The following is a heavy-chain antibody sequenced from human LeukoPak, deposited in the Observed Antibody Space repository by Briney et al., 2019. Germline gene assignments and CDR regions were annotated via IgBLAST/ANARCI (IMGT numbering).Heavy chain of an antibody. CDR2: INPSGGST. CDR1: GYTFTSYY. D-gene: IGHD3-22*01. J-gene: IGHJ3*02. V-gene: IGHV1-46*01. CDR3: ARDSSRDYYDSSGRAGSAFDI. Sequence: ASVKVSCKASGYTFTSYYMHWVRQAPGQGLEWMGIINPSGGSTSYAQKFQGRVTMTRDMSTSTVYMELSSLRSEDTAVYYCARDSSRDYYDSSGRAGSAFDIWGQGTMVTVSS.